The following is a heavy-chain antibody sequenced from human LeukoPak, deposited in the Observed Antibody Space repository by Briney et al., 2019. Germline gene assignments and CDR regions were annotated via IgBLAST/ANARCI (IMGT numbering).Heavy chain of an antibody. Sequence: GGSLRPSCAASGFTFSSYSMNWVRQAPGKGLEGVSSISSSSSYIYYADSVKGRFTISRDNAKNSLYLQMNSLRAEDTAVYYCASMEGDDYWGQGTLVTVSS. CDR2: ISSSSSYI. J-gene: IGHJ4*02. CDR1: GFTFSSYS. CDR3: ASMEGDDY. D-gene: IGHD2-21*02. V-gene: IGHV3-21*01.